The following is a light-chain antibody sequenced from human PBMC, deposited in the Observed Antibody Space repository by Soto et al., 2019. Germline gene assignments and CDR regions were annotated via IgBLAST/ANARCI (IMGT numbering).Light chain of an antibody. J-gene: IGLJ7*01. CDR3: QSYDRSLSGAV. CDR1: SSNIGAGYD. V-gene: IGLV1-40*01. Sequence: QSALTQPPSVSGAPGQRVTISCTGSSSNIGAGYDVHWYQQLPGTAPKLLIYGNSNRSSGVPDRFSGSKSGTSASLAITGLQAEDEADYYCQSYDRSLSGAVFGGGTQLTVL. CDR2: GNS.